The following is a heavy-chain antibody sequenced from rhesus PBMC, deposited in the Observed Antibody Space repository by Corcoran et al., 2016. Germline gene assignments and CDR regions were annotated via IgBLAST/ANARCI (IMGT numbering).Heavy chain of an antibody. V-gene: IGHV4-165*02. CDR2: IGGSRGST. Sequence: QVQLQESGPGLVDPSETLSPTCDVSGRPISGLYWNWTRQPPGQGMEWIGYIGGSRGSTYYNPSLKSRVTISTDRSKNQFSLKLSSVTAADTAVYYCARMGYSYGQGYFDYWGQGVLVTVSS. D-gene: IGHD5-36*01. CDR3: ARMGYSYGQGYFDY. J-gene: IGHJ4*01. CDR1: GRPISGLY.